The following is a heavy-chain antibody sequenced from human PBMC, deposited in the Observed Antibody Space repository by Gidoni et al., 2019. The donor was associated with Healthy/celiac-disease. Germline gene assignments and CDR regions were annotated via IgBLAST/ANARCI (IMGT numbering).Heavy chain of an antibody. J-gene: IGHJ4*02. V-gene: IGHV3-9*01. CDR1: GFTFYDYA. D-gene: IGHD2-15*01. CDR2: SSWNSGSI. CDR3: AKDRFRAPGSPDY. Sequence: EVQLVESVGGLVQPGRSLRLSCAASGFTFYDYAMPWVRQAPGKGLGWVSGSSWNSGSIGYADSVKGRFTISRDNAKNSLYLQMNSLRAEDTALYYCAKDRFRAPGSPDYWGQGTLVTVSS.